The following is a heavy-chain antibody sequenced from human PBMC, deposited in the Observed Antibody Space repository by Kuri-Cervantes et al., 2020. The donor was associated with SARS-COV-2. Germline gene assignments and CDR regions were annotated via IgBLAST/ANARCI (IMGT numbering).Heavy chain of an antibody. CDR1: GFTLTYRW. D-gene: IGHD3-3*01. V-gene: IGHV3-7*04. Sequence: GGSLRLSCEASGFTLTYRWMAWFRQAPGKGLEWVAAIKADGGEMVYVDSAKGRFTISRDNAKNSVFLQMNSVRIEDTSLYFCARGRGWTFDIWGRGTMVTVSS. CDR3: ARGRGWTFDI. J-gene: IGHJ3*02. CDR2: IKADGGEM.